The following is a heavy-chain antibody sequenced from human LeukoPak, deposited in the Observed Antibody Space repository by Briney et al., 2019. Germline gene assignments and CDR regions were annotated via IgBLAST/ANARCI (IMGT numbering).Heavy chain of an antibody. Sequence: GGSLRLSCAASGFTFDDYAMHWVRQAPGKRLEWVSGISWNSGSIGYADSVKGRFTISRDNAKNSLYLQMNSLRGEDMALYYCAKGLVGSSIADFFDYWGQGILVTVSS. CDR1: GFTFDDYA. J-gene: IGHJ4*02. CDR3: AKGLVGSSIADFFDY. D-gene: IGHD6-6*01. V-gene: IGHV3-9*03. CDR2: ISWNSGSI.